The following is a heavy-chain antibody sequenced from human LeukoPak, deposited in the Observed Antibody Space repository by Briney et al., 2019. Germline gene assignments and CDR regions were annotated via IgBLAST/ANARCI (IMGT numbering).Heavy chain of an antibody. CDR1: GFTFSSYA. Sequence: GGSLRLSCAASGFTFSSYAMSWVRQPPGGGLEWVSAISGSGGSTYYADSVKGRFTISRDNSKNTLYLQMNSLRAEDTAVYYCAKSEASGFDYWGQGTLVTVSS. J-gene: IGHJ4*02. V-gene: IGHV3-23*01. CDR2: ISGSGGST. CDR3: AKSEASGFDY. D-gene: IGHD1-26*01.